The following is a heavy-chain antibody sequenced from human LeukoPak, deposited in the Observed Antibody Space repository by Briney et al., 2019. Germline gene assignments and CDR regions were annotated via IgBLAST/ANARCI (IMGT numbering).Heavy chain of an antibody. CDR3: AITRDYDY. V-gene: IGHV3-74*01. CDR2: INGDGTMT. Sequence: GGSLRLSCAASGFSFSSYWMHWVRQAPGKGLVWVSRINGDGTMTTYGDSVQGRFTISRDNAKNTLFLQMNSLRPEDTAVYYCAITRDYDYGRQGTVVTASS. CDR1: GFSFSSYW. J-gene: IGHJ4*02.